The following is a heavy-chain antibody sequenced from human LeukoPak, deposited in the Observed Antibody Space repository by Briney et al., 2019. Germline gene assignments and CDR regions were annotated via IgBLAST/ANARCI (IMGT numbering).Heavy chain of an antibody. CDR2: IGTKGNSDGT. Sequence: PGGSLRLSCAASGFTFRGSAVHWVRDAFEEARVGVGRIGTKGNSDGTAYDASVKGRFTISRDDSKNTAYLKMNSLKTEDTAVYYCTLEGRIGDPSFSFDYWGRGTLVTVSS. CDR1: GFTFRGSA. V-gene: IGHV3-73*01. D-gene: IGHD2-21*02. CDR3: TLEGRIGDPSFSFDY. J-gene: IGHJ4*02.